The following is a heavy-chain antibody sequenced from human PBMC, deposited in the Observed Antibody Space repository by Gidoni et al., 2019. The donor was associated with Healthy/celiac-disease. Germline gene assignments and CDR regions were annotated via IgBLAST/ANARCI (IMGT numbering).Heavy chain of an antibody. D-gene: IGHD2-21*02. V-gene: IGHV3-9*01. J-gene: IGHJ4*02. CDR3: AKDGGDCGGDCYSDFDY. CDR2: ISWNSGSI. Sequence: EVQLVESGGGLVQPGRSLRLSCAASGFTFDDSAMHWVRQAPGKGLELVSGISWNSGSIGYADSVKGRFTISRDNAKNSLYLQMNSLRAEDTALYYCAKDGGDCGGDCYSDFDYWGQGTLVTVSS. CDR1: GFTFDDSA.